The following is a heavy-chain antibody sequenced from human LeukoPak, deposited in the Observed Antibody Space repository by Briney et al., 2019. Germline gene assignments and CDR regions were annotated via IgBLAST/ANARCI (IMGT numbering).Heavy chain of an antibody. CDR3: ARLPDSSGYPRDY. CDR2: IYYSGST. D-gene: IGHD3-22*01. V-gene: IGHV4-39*07. J-gene: IGHJ4*02. CDR1: GGSISSSSYY. Sequence: PSETLSLTCTVSGGSISSSSYYWGWIRRPPGKGLEWIGSIYYSGSTYYNPSLKSRVTISVDTSKNQFSLKLSSVTAADTAVYYCARLPDSSGYPRDYWGQGTLVTVSS.